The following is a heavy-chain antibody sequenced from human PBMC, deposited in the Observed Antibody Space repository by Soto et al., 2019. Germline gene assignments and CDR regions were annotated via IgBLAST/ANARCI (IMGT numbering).Heavy chain of an antibody. CDR1: GDSFSNYA. Sequence: QVQLVQSGAEVKKPGSSVKVSCRASGDSFSNYAVNWLRRAPGRGLEWMGGLIPVFGTSNYAEKFQGRLTITADESTSTAYMELSSLTSEDTAVYYCARAVRTGFYGIDVWGQGTTVSVSS. CDR3: ARAVRTGFYGIDV. V-gene: IGHV1-69*01. CDR2: LIPVFGTS. J-gene: IGHJ6*02.